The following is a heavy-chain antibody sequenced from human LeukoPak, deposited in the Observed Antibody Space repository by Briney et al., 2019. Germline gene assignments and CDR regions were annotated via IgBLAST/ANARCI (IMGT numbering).Heavy chain of an antibody. V-gene: IGHV4-34*01. CDR2: INHSGST. Sequence: SETLSLTCAVYGGSFSGYYWSWIRQPPGKGLEWIGEINHSGSTNYNPSLKSRATISVDTSKNQFSLKLSSVTAADTAVYYCARVVPATKWSNWFDPWGQGTLVTVSS. D-gene: IGHD2-2*01. CDR1: GGSFSGYY. J-gene: IGHJ5*02. CDR3: ARVVPATKWSNWFDP.